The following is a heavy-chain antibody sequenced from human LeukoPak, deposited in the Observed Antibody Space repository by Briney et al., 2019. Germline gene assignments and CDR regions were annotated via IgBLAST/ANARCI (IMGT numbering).Heavy chain of an antibody. CDR1: GLTFSSYT. CDR3: ARSNPLWASLEWLLLTDSIFDY. Sequence: PGGSLRLSCAASGLTFSSYTMNWVRQAPGKGLEWVSSISSSSSYIFYADSVKGRFTISRDNAKNSLYLQMNSLRAEDTAVYYCARSNPLWASLEWLLLTDSIFDYWGQGTLVTVSS. V-gene: IGHV3-21*06. J-gene: IGHJ4*02. CDR2: ISSSSSYI. D-gene: IGHD3-3*01.